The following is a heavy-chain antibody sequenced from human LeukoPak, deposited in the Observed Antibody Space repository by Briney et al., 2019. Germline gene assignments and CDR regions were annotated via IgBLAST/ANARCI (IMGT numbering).Heavy chain of an antibody. Sequence: PGGSLRLSCAASGFTFSSYWMHWVRPAPGKGLVWGSRINSDGSSTSYADSVKGRFTISRDNAKNTLYLQMNSLRAEDTAVYYCARGTVHGYNEGWFDPWGQGTLVTVSS. CDR2: INSDGSST. CDR1: GFTFSSYW. D-gene: IGHD5-24*01. V-gene: IGHV3-74*01. CDR3: ARGTVHGYNEGWFDP. J-gene: IGHJ5*02.